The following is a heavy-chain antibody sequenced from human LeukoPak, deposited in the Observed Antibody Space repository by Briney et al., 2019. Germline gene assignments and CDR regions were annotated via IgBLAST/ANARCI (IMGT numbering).Heavy chain of an antibody. CDR1: GGSVSSGSYY. CDR2: IYYSGST. V-gene: IGHV4-61*01. CDR3: ARWKKGNYYDSSGYYAESRNDAFDI. Sequence: PSETLSPTCTVSGGSVSSGSYYWSWIRQPPGKGLEWIGYIYYSGSTNYNPSLKSRVTISVDTSKNQFSLKLSSVTAADTAVYYCARWKKGNYYDSSGYYAESRNDAFDIWGQGTMVTVSS. J-gene: IGHJ3*02. D-gene: IGHD3-22*01.